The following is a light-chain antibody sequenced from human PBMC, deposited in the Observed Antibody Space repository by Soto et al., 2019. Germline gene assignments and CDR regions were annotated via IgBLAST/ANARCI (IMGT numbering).Light chain of an antibody. CDR3: QQYGSSGT. CDR1: QSVSTY. V-gene: IGKV3-20*01. Sequence: EIVLTQSPGTLSLSPGERATLSCRASQSVSTYLAWYQQKPGQAPRLFIYDASTRATGIPARFSGSGSGTDFTLAISRLEPEDFAVYYCQQYGSSGTFGQGTKVDIK. CDR2: DAS. J-gene: IGKJ1*01.